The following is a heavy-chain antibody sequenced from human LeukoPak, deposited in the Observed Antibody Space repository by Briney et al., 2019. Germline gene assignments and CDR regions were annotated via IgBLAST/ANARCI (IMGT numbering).Heavy chain of an antibody. CDR1: GGSISSSSYY. V-gene: IGHV4-39*01. CDR3: ASAHSRYCSSTSCYRTHAFDI. CDR2: MYYRGST. D-gene: IGHD2-2*01. Sequence: GSLSLSCTVSGGSISSSSYYWGWIRQPRGKGVGWIGSMYYRGSTYYNPSLKSRVTISVDTSKNQFSLKLSSVTAADTAVYYCASAHSRYCSSTSCYRTHAFDIWGQGTMVTVSS. J-gene: IGHJ3*02.